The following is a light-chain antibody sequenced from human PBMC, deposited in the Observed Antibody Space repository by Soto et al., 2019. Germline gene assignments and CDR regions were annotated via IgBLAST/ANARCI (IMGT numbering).Light chain of an antibody. V-gene: IGKV1-33*01. CDR2: VAS. CDR3: QQYDSLPYT. Sequence: DIQMTQSPSSLSASVGDRVTITCQASQDISNYLNWYQQKPGEAPKLLIYVASNLETGVPSRFSGSGSGTDFTFTISSLQPEDIATYYCQQYDSLPYTFGQGTKLEIK. J-gene: IGKJ2*01. CDR1: QDISNY.